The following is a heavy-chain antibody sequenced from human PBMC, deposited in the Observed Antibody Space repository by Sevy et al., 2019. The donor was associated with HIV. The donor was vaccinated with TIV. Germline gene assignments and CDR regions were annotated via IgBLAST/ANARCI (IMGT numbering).Heavy chain of an antibody. D-gene: IGHD4-17*01. CDR2: LYYSGIT. CDR3: ARGLAYYFDS. J-gene: IGHJ4*02. CDR1: GDSISSYY. Sequence: SETLSLTCTLSGDSISSYYSTWVRQPPGKGLEWIGYLYYSGITNYNPSLKSRVTISIDTPKNQFSLKLTSVTAADTAVYYCARGLAYYFDSWGQGTLVTVSS. V-gene: IGHV4-59*08.